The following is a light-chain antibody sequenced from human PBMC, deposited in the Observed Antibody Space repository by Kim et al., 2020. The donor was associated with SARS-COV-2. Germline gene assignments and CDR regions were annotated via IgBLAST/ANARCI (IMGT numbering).Light chain of an antibody. V-gene: IGKV1-5*03. Sequence: AYVGDRVTITCRASQRIGNRLAWYQQKPGKAPKVLIYKASSLESGVPSRFSGSGSGTEFTLTISSLQPDDLATYHCQQYNDYFRTFGQGTKVDIK. J-gene: IGKJ1*01. CDR1: QRIGNR. CDR3: QQYNDYFRT. CDR2: KAS.